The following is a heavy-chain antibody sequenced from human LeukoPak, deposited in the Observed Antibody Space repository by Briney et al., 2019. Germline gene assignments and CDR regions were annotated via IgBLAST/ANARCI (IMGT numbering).Heavy chain of an antibody. Sequence: GGSLRLSCAASEFTFSTYNMHWVRQAPGKGLEWVAVISYDGSNKYYADSVKGRFTISRDNAKNSLYLQMNSLRAEDTAVYYCVREGTTVALFDYWGQGSLVTVSS. J-gene: IGHJ4*02. D-gene: IGHD6-19*01. CDR3: VREGTTVALFDY. CDR2: ISYDGSNK. V-gene: IGHV3-30*07. CDR1: EFTFSTYN.